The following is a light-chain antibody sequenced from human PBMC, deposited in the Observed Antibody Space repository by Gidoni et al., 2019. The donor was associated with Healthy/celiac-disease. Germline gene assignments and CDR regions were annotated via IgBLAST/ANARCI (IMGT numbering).Light chain of an antibody. CDR2: AES. J-gene: IGKJ2*01. CDR3: QQSYSTPYT. V-gene: IGKV1-39*01. CDR1: KSISSY. Sequence: DIQMTQSPSSLSAAVGERVTITCRASKSISSYLNWYQQKPGKAPKLLIYAESSLQSGVPSRFSGSGSGTDFTLTISSLQPEDFATYYCQQSYSTPYTFGQGTKLEIK.